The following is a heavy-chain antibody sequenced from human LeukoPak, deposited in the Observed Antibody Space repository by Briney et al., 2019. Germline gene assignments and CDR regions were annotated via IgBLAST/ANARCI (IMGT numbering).Heavy chain of an antibody. V-gene: IGHV3-7*03. CDR3: ARGGGLDV. Sequence: GGSLRLSCAASGFTFSNYSMNWVRQAPGKGLEWVASINHNGNVNYYVDSVKGRFTISRDNAKNSLYLQMSNLRAEDTAVYFCARGGGLDVWGQGATVTVSS. D-gene: IGHD3-16*01. CDR1: GFTFSNYS. J-gene: IGHJ6*02. CDR2: INHNGNVN.